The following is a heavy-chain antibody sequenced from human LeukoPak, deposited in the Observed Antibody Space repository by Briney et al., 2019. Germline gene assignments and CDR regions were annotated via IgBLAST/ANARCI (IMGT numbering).Heavy chain of an antibody. J-gene: IGHJ4*02. V-gene: IGHV3-11*04. CDR3: ARRQRGFLEWLLYPDY. CDR1: GFTFSDYY. D-gene: IGHD3-3*01. CDR2: ISSSGSTI. Sequence: GGSLRLSCAASGFTFSDYYMSWIRQAPGKGLEWVSYISSSGSTIYYADSVKGRFTISRDNAKNSLYLQMNSLRAEDTAVYYCARRQRGFLEWLLYPDYWGQGTLVTVSS.